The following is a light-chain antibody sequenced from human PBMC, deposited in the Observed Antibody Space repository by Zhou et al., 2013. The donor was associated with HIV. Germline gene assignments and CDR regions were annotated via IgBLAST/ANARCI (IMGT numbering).Light chain of an antibody. CDR1: QTISNY. J-gene: IGKJ2*02. V-gene: IGKV1-6*02. Sequence: IQMTQSPSSLSASAGDRVTITCRASQTISNYLNWYQQKPGKAPTLLIYKASNLQSGVPSRFSGSGSGADFTLTISSLQPEDFATYYCLQDSSYPRTFGPGTKVEMK. CDR2: KAS. CDR3: LQDSSYPRT.